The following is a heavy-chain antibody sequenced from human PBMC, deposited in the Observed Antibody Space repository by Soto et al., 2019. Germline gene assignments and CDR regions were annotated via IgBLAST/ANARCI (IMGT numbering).Heavy chain of an antibody. CDR2: IDHSGST. D-gene: IGHD6-6*01. CDR3: ARAEGYSSSSGMIDY. Sequence: SETLSLTCAVYGGSFSGYYWSWIRQPPGKGLEWIGEIDHSGSTNYNPSLKSRVTISVDTSKNQFSLKLSSVTAADTAVYYCARAEGYSSSSGMIDYWGQGTLVTVSS. V-gene: IGHV4-34*01. J-gene: IGHJ4*02. CDR1: GGSFSGYY.